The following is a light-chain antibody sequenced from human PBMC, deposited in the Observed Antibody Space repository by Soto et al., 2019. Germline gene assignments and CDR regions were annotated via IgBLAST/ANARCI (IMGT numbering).Light chain of an antibody. J-gene: IGLJ1*01. V-gene: IGLV1-47*02. CDR1: SSNIGSNY. Sequence: QSVLTQPPSASGTPGQRVTISCSGSSSNIGSNYVYWYQQLPGTAPKLLIYSNNQRPSGVPDRFSGSKSGTSASLAISVLRSEDEADYYCAAWDDSLSRYVFGTGTKLTVL. CDR3: AAWDDSLSRYV. CDR2: SNN.